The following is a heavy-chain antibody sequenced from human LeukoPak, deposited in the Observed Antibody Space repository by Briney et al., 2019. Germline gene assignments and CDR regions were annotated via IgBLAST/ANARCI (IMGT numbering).Heavy chain of an antibody. CDR1: GFTFRNHG. CDR3: AKLNSYGDY. J-gene: IGHJ4*02. CDR2: ISGNGGST. D-gene: IGHD5-18*01. Sequence: PGGSLRLSCTVSGFTFRNHGMSWVRQAPGKGLEGGSTISGNGGSTYYADSVKGRFTISRDNSKSMVYLQMDSLRAEDTATYYCAKLNSYGDYWGQGTLVTISS. V-gene: IGHV3-23*01.